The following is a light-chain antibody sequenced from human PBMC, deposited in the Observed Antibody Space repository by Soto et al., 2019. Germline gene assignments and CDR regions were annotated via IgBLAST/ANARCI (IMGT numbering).Light chain of an antibody. CDR2: GAS. CDR3: QQYVSSPPSWT. V-gene: IGKV3-20*01. J-gene: IGKJ1*01. Sequence: ETVLTQSPGTLSLSPGERATLSCRASQSVSSSYLAWYQQKPGPAPRLLVYGASSRATGIPDRFSGSGSGTGFTLTISRLEPEDFAVYYCQQYVSSPPSWTFGQGTKVEI. CDR1: QSVSSSY.